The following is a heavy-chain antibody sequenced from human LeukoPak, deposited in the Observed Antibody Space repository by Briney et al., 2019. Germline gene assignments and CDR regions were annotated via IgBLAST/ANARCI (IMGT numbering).Heavy chain of an antibody. CDR3: AKDWAVLGTMVPN. J-gene: IGHJ4*02. D-gene: IGHD5-12*01. Sequence: GGSRRLSCAASGLIFGSYGMHWVRQAPGKGLEWVAFIRFDGTNKYYAESVKGRFTISRDNSKNTLYLQMNSLSPEDTAVYYCAKDWAVLGTMVPNWGQGTVVTVSS. CDR1: GLIFGSYG. CDR2: IRFDGTNK. V-gene: IGHV3-30*02.